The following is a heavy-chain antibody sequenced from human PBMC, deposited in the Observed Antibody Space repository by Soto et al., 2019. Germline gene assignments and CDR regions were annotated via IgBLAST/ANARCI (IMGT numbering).Heavy chain of an antibody. D-gene: IGHD1-26*01. V-gene: IGHV3-21*01. J-gene: IGHJ5*02. Sequence: EVQLVESGGGLVKPGGSLRLSCAASGFTFSSYSMNWVRQAPGKGLEWVSSISSSSSYIYYADSVKGRFTIPRANAKNSLYLQMNSLRAEDTAVYYCARDLTPRATTPPWFDPWGQGTLVTVSS. CDR3: ARDLTPRATTPPWFDP. CDR2: ISSSSSYI. CDR1: GFTFSSYS.